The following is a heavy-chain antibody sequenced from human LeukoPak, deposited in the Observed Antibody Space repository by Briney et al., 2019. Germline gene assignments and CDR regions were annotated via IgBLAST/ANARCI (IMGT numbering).Heavy chain of an antibody. V-gene: IGHV1-69*13. J-gene: IGHJ5*02. CDR1: RGTLSRYA. D-gene: IGHD5-12*01. CDR3: ARGAPYSGYDFRWFDP. CDR2: IIPIFGTA. Sequence: SVKVSCKACRGTLSRYAISWVRQAPGQGLEWMGGIIPIFGTANNVEKFQGRVTITADESTSTAYMELSSLRSEDTAVYYCARGAPYSGYDFRWFDPWGQGTLVTVSS.